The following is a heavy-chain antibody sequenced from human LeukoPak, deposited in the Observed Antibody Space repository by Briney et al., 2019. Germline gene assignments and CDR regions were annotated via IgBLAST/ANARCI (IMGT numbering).Heavy chain of an antibody. Sequence: GESLKISCKGSGYSFTSYWIGWVRQMPGKGLEWMGIIYPGDSDTRYSPSFQGQVTISADKSISTAYLQWSSLRASDTAMYYCARLGYSGYDYRNNWFDPWGQGTLVTVSS. V-gene: IGHV5-51*01. CDR1: GYSFTSYW. J-gene: IGHJ5*02. CDR3: ARLGYSGYDYRNNWFDP. D-gene: IGHD5-12*01. CDR2: IYPGDSDT.